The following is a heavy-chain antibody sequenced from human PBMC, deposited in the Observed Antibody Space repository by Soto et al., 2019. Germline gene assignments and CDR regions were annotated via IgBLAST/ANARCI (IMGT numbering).Heavy chain of an antibody. V-gene: IGHV4-59*01. D-gene: IGHD3-10*01. CDR2: IYYSATT. J-gene: IGHJ4*02. CDR3: ARRSGSAIDY. CDR1: GGSISSYY. Sequence: SETLSLTCTVSGGSISSYYWSWIRQPPGKGLEWIGYIYYSATTNYNPSLKSRVTISVDTSKNQFSLKLTSVTAADTAVYYCARRSGSAIDYWGQGTLVTVSS.